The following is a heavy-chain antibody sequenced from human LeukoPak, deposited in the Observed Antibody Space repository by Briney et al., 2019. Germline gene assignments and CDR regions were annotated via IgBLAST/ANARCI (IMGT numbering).Heavy chain of an antibody. J-gene: IGHJ5*02. V-gene: IGHV4-59*08. D-gene: IGHD3-22*01. Sequence: SETLSLTCTVSGVSISSYYWSWIRQPPGKGLEWIGYIYYSGSTNYNPSLKSRVTISVDTSKNQFSLKLSSVTAADTAVYYCARHWGDSSGYYSLIHWFDPWGQGTLVTVCS. CDR1: GVSISSYY. CDR2: IYYSGST. CDR3: ARHWGDSSGYYSLIHWFDP.